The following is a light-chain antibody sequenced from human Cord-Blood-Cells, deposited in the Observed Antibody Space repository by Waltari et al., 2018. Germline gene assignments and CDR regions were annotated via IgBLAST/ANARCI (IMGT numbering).Light chain of an antibody. J-gene: IGKJ2*01. CDR2: AAS. V-gene: IGKV1-39*01. Sequence: DIQMTQSPSSLSASVGDRVTITSRASQSISSYLNWYQQKPGKAPKLLIYAASSLQSGFPSRFSGSGSGTDFTLSISSLQPEDFATYYCQQSYSTLYTFGQGTKLEIK. CDR1: QSISSY. CDR3: QQSYSTLYT.